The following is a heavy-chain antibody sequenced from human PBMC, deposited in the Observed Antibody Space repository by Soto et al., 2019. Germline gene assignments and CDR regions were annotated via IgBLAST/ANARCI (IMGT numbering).Heavy chain of an antibody. D-gene: IGHD3-10*01. CDR3: AKVVGYGSGWFDY. J-gene: IGHJ4*02. CDR2: ISGSGGST. Sequence: EVQLLESGGGLVQPGGSLRLSCAASGFTFSSYAMSWVRQAPGKGLEWVSAISGSGGSTYYADSVKGRFTISRDKSKNTLYLQMNSLRAEDTAVYYCAKVVGYGSGWFDYWGQGTLVTVSS. V-gene: IGHV3-23*01. CDR1: GFTFSSYA.